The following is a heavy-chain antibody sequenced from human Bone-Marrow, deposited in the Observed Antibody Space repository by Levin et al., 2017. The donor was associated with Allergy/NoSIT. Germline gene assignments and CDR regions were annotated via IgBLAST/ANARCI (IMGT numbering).Heavy chain of an antibody. CDR3: ARVVHTVFFH. CDR1: GDSITTTGSY. J-gene: IGHJ4*02. V-gene: IGHV4-31*03. CDR2: IYYTGST. Sequence: SCTVSGDSITTTGSYWTWVRQHPGKGLGWIGYIYYTGSTYSTPSLRSRLSMSAATSKNHVSLNLRSVTAADTAIYCCARVVHTVFFHWGQGMLVTVSS. D-gene: IGHD1-1*01.